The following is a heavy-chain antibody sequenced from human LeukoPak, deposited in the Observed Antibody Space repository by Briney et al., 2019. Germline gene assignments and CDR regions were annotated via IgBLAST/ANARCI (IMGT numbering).Heavy chain of an antibody. J-gene: IGHJ5*02. CDR2: MNPTSGNT. Sequence: GWMNPTSGNTGYAQNFQGRVTITRDTSISTAYMELSNLRSEDTAVYYCARDYGGNSGWFDPWGQGTLVTVSS. CDR3: ARDYGGNSGWFDP. D-gene: IGHD4-23*01. V-gene: IGHV1-8*03.